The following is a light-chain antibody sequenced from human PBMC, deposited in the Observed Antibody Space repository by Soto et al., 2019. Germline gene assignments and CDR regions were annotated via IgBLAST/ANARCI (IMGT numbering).Light chain of an antibody. CDR2: DVS. V-gene: IGLV2-14*01. CDR3: SSYTSSSAPVV. Sequence: QSALTQPASVSGSPGQSITISCTGTSSDVGGYNYVSWYQQHPGKAPKLMIYDVSNRPSGVSNRFSGSKSGNTASLTISGLQAEDEADYYCSSYTSSSAPVVFGGGTNLTAL. CDR1: SSDVGGYNY. J-gene: IGLJ2*01.